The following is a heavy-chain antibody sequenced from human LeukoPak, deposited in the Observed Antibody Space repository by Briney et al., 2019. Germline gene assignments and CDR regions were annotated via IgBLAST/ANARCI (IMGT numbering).Heavy chain of an antibody. J-gene: IGHJ5*02. Sequence: GGSLRLSCAVSKFTFSSYWMSWVRQAPGKGLEWVAIIKQDGSEKYYVDSVKGRFTVSRDNAENSLYLQMNSLRAEDTAVYYCARSVYDYVWGSYRSSWFDPWGQGTLVTVSS. V-gene: IGHV3-7*01. CDR2: IKQDGSEK. D-gene: IGHD3-16*02. CDR3: ARSVYDYVWGSYRSSWFDP. CDR1: KFTFSSYW.